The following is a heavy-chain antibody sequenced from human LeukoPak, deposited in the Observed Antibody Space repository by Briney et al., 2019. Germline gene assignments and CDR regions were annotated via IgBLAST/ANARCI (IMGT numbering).Heavy chain of an antibody. Sequence: ASVKVSCKASGYTFTSFGISWVRQAPGQGLEWMGWISAYNGNTNYAQKLQGRVTMTTDTSTSTAYMELRSLRSDDTAVYYCASDHFWSGYPNWFDPWGQGTLVTVSS. V-gene: IGHV1-18*01. CDR1: GYTFTSFG. D-gene: IGHD3-3*01. CDR3: ASDHFWSGYPNWFDP. CDR2: ISAYNGNT. J-gene: IGHJ5*02.